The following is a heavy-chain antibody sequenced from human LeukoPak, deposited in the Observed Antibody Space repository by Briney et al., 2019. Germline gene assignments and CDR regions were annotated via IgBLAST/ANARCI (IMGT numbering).Heavy chain of an antibody. D-gene: IGHD5-24*01. Sequence: PSETLSLTCTVSGGSIISYYWSWIRKPPGKGLECIGYIYYSGSTNYNPSLKSRVTISVDTSKNQFSLKLSSVTAADTAVYYCARVGRDGYNYFDYWGQGTLVTVSS. V-gene: IGHV4-59*01. CDR1: GGSIISYY. CDR3: ARVGRDGYNYFDY. CDR2: IYYSGST. J-gene: IGHJ4*02.